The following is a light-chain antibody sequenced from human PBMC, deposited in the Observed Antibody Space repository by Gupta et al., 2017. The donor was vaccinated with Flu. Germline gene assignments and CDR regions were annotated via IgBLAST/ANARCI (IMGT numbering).Light chain of an antibody. CDR2: EIS. J-gene: IGKJ5*01. CDR3: MQPRKGPFT. CDR1: QCRVSRNVKTF. V-gene: IGKV2D-29*01. Sequence: LTPRPPASIARDSSQCRVSRNVKTFHYWYLQKPGQPPQLLIYEISKRDLGVADRFSGSGSGTDFTLSISRVEAEDAGIYYCMQPRKGPFTFGQGTQLEIK.